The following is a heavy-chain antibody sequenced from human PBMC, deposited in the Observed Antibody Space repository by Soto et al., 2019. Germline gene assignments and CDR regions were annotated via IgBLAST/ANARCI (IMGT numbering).Heavy chain of an antibody. CDR3: ARDGGAY. Sequence: QVQLVESGGGVVQPGRSLRLSCAASGFTFSSYAMHWVRLAPGKGLEWMAGMSDDGSNKYYADSVKGRFTISRDNSKNTLYLQMNSLRPEDTALYYCARDGGAYWGQGTLVIVSS. CDR1: GFTFSSYA. V-gene: IGHV3-30-3*01. D-gene: IGHD3-16*01. CDR2: MSDDGSNK. J-gene: IGHJ4*02.